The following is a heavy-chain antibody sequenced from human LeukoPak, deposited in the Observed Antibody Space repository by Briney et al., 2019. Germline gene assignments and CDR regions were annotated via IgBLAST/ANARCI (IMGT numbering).Heavy chain of an antibody. J-gene: IGHJ4*02. V-gene: IGHV1-69*06. Sequence: SVKVSCKTSGGTFSNSGISWVRLAPGQGPEWMGGIIPVFGTPNYAQKFQGRLTITADRSTTTAYMELSSLTSDDTAVYYCARQRLARFPYFDYWGQGTLVAVSS. CDR2: IIPVFGTP. D-gene: IGHD3-3*01. CDR3: ARQRLARFPYFDY. CDR1: GGTFSNSG.